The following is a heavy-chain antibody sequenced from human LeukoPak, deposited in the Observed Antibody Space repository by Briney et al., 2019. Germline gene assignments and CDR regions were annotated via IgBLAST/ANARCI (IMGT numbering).Heavy chain of an antibody. Sequence: GGSLRLSCAASGFTFNHYGMHWVRQAPGKGLEWVAFIRHDGNNKYYADSVKGRFTISRDNSKNTLYLQMNSLRAEDTAVYYCAKDDYGDSPRFDSWGQGTLVTVSS. CDR1: GFTFNHYG. CDR2: IRHDGNNK. D-gene: IGHD4-17*01. J-gene: IGHJ4*02. CDR3: AKDDYGDSPRFDS. V-gene: IGHV3-30*02.